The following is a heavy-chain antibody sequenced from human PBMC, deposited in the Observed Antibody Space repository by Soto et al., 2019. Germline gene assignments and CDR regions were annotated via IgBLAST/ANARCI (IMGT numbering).Heavy chain of an antibody. CDR2: ISSSSSYI. Sequence: EVQLVESGGGLVKPGGSLRLSCAASGFTFSSYSMNWVRQAPGKGLEWVSSISSSSSYIYYADSVKGRFTISRDNAKNSLDLQRNSLRAEDTAVYYCASNYYGSGSYYNYYYMDVWGKGTTVTVSS. D-gene: IGHD3-10*01. V-gene: IGHV3-21*04. CDR1: GFTFSSYS. CDR3: ASNYYGSGSYYNYYYMDV. J-gene: IGHJ6*03.